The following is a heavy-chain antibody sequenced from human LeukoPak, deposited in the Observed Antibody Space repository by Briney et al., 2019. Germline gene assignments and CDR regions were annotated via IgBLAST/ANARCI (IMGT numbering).Heavy chain of an antibody. V-gene: IGHV4-39*01. Sequence: PSGTLSLTCTVSGGSISSSSYYWGWIRQPPGKGLEWIGSIYYSGSTYYNPSLKSRVTISVDTSKNQFSLKLSSVTAADTAVYYCACTRITMIVVAHSGLDYWGQGTLVTVSS. J-gene: IGHJ4*02. CDR1: GGSISSSSYY. D-gene: IGHD3-22*01. CDR2: IYYSGST. CDR3: ACTRITMIVVAHSGLDY.